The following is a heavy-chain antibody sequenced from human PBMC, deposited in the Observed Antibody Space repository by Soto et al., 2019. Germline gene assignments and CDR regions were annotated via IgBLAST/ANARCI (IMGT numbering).Heavy chain of an antibody. Sequence: SETLSLTCTVSGGSISSYYWSWIRQPPGKGLEWIGYIYYSGSTNYNPSLKSRVTISVDTSKNQFSLKLSSVTAADTAVYYCARRVVAAETYYFDYWGQGTLVTVSS. V-gene: IGHV4-59*08. CDR2: IYYSGST. J-gene: IGHJ4*02. CDR3: ARRVVAAETYYFDY. D-gene: IGHD2-15*01. CDR1: GGSISSYY.